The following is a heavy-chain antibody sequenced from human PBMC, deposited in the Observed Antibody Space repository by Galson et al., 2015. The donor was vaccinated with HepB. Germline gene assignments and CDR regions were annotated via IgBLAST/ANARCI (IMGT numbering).Heavy chain of an antibody. CDR3: ARDPPQLANAFDI. CDR1: GGSISSYY. D-gene: IGHD6-13*01. V-gene: IGHV4-59*01. J-gene: IGHJ3*02. Sequence: ETLSLTCTVSGGSISSYYWSWIRQPPGKGLEWIGYIYYSGSTNYNPSLKSRVTISVDTSKNQFSLKLSSVTAADTAVYYCARDPPQLANAFDIWGQGTMVTVSS. CDR2: IYYSGST.